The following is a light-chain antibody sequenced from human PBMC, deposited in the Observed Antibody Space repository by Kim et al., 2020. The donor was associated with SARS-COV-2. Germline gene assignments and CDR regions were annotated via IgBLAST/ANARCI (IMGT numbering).Light chain of an antibody. V-gene: IGLV2-11*01. CDR2: DVS. CDR3: CSYAHKDLWV. J-gene: IGLJ3*02. Sequence: QSALTQPRSVSGSPGQAVTISCTGTSSDVGGYNYVSWYQQLPGKAPKLMIYDVSERPSGVPDRFSGSKSGNTASLNVSGLQAEDEADYYCCSYAHKDLWVFGGGTQLTVL. CDR1: SSDVGGYNY.